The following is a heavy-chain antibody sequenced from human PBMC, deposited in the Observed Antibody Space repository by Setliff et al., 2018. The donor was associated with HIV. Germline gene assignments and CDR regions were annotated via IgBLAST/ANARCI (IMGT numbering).Heavy chain of an antibody. D-gene: IGHD3-22*01. CDR2: FYTSGST. Sequence: PSETLSLTCTVSGGSINSGSYYWSWIRQPAGKGLEWIGRFYTSGSTNYNPSLKSRVTISVDTSKNQFSLKLSSVTAADTAVYYCARGKNYYDSSGYHYWGQGTLVTVSS. V-gene: IGHV4-61*02. CDR1: GGSINSGSYY. CDR3: ARGKNYYDSSGYHY. J-gene: IGHJ4*02.